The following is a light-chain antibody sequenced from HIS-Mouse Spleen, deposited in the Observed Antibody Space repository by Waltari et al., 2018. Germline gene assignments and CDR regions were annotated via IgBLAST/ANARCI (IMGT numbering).Light chain of an antibody. CDR3: CSYAGSSTWV. CDR2: EGS. CDR1: SSDFGSYNL. Sequence: QSALPQPASVSGSPGQSITTSRTGTSSDFGSYNLVSWYQQHPGKAPKLMIYEGSKRPSGVSNRFSGSKSGNTASLTISGLQAEDEADYYCCSYAGSSTWVFGGGTKLTVL. V-gene: IGLV2-23*01. J-gene: IGLJ3*02.